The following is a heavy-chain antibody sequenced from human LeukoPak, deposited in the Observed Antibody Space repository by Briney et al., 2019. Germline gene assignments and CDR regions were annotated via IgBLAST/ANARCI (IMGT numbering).Heavy chain of an antibody. Sequence: SETLSLTCTVSGGSISSGSYYWSWIRQPAGKGLEWIGHIYTPGSTNYNPSLKSRVTISIDMSRNQFSLKLSSVTAADTAVYYCARHVAYEGYSGYDGLGFDYWGQGTLVTVSS. D-gene: IGHD5-12*01. CDR3: ARHVAYEGYSGYDGLGFDY. CDR2: IYTPGST. CDR1: GGSISSGSYY. V-gene: IGHV4-61*09. J-gene: IGHJ4*02.